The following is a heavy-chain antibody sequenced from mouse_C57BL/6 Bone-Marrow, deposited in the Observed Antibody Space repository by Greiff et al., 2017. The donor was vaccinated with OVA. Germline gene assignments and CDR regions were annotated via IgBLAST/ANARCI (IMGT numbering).Heavy chain of an antibody. J-gene: IGHJ1*03. CDR2: ISSGGSYT. CDR1: GFTFSSYG. CDR3: ARDGKHWYLDV. D-gene: IGHD2-1*01. Sequence: EVQLVESGGDLVKPGGSLKLSCAASGFTFSSYGMSWVRQTPDKRLEWVATISSGGSYTYYPDSVKGRFTISRDNAKNTLYLQMSSLKSEDTAMYYCARDGKHWYLDVWGTGTTVTVSS. V-gene: IGHV5-6*01.